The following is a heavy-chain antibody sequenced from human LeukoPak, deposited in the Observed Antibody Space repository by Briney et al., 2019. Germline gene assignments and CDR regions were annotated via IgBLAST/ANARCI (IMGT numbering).Heavy chain of an antibody. Sequence: GSLRLSCAASGFTFSDYYMSWIRQAPGKGLEWVSHISSSGSTIYYADSVKGRFTISRDNAKNSLYLQMNSLRAEDTAVYYCARVAGLERNYYDSSGYGRGYYFDYWGQGTLVTVSS. CDR2: ISSSGSTI. V-gene: IGHV3-11*01. D-gene: IGHD3-22*01. J-gene: IGHJ4*02. CDR1: GFTFSDYY. CDR3: ARVAGLERNYYDSSGYGRGYYFDY.